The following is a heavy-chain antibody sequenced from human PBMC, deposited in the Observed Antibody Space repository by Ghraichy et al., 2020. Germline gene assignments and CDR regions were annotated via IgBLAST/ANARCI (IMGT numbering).Heavy chain of an antibody. CDR3: ARDLGGNYYYGMDV. D-gene: IGHD3-16*01. CDR2: ISSSSYT. V-gene: IGHV3-11*06. CDR1: GFTFSDYY. J-gene: IGHJ6*02. Sequence: GGSLRLSCAASGFTFSDYYMSWIRQAPGKGLEWVSYISSSSYTNYADSVKGRFTISRDNAKNSLYLQMNSLRAEDTAVYYCARDLGGNYYYGMDVWGQGTTVTVSS.